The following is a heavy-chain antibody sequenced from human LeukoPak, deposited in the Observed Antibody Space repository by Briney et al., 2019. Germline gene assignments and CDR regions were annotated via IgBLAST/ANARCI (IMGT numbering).Heavy chain of an antibody. CDR2: ISGSGGST. CDR1: GFTFSSYA. Sequence: GGSLRLSCAASGFTFSSYAMSWVRQAPGKGLEWVSAISGSGGSTYYADSVKGRFTISRDNSKNTLYLQMNSLRAEDTAVYYCAKEEGYYYDSGGYYVEYFQHWGQGTLVTVSS. J-gene: IGHJ1*01. V-gene: IGHV3-23*01. D-gene: IGHD3-22*01. CDR3: AKEEGYYYDSGGYYVEYFQH.